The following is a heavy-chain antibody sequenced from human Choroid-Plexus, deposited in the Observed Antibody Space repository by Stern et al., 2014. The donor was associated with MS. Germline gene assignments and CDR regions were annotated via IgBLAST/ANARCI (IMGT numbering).Heavy chain of an antibody. V-gene: IGHV4-59*01. CDR2: FYHTGSV. J-gene: IGHJ4*02. CDR3: AREGEYCSGSRCYPFLDY. Sequence: QVQLQESGPGLVKPSETLSLTCTVSGGSLRSYYWNWIRQAPGKGLEWLGFFYHTGSVNYNPSLSSRVAMSVDTSKNQFSLTVSSVTAADTAVYYCAREGEYCSGSRCYPFLDYWGQGTLVTVSS. D-gene: IGHD2-15*01. CDR1: GGSLRSYY.